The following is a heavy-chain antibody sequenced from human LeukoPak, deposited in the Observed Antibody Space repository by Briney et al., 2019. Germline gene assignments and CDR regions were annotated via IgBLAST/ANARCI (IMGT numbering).Heavy chain of an antibody. CDR2: INHSGST. D-gene: IGHD2-15*01. J-gene: IGHJ4*02. CDR3: ARGQYCSGGSCYSHHLY. Sequence: PSETLSLTCAVYGGSFSGYYWSWIRQPPGKGLEWIGEINHSGSTNYNPSLKSRVTISVDTSKNQFSLKLSSVTAADTAVYYCARGQYCSGGSCYSHHLYWGQGTLVTVSS. CDR1: GGSFSGYY. V-gene: IGHV4-34*01.